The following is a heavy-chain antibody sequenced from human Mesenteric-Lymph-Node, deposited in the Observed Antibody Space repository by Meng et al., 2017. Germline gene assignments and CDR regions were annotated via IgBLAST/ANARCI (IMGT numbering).Heavy chain of an antibody. V-gene: IGHV3-21*01. CDR2: ISSSSSYI. CDR1: GFTFSSYA. CDR3: ARDRDSWDFDY. Sequence: GESLKISCAASGFTFSSYAMSWVRQAPGKGLEWVSSISSSSSYIYYADSVKGRFTISRDNAKNSLYLQMNSLRAEDTAVYYCARDRDSWDFDYWGQGTLVTVSS. D-gene: IGHD5-24*01. J-gene: IGHJ4*02.